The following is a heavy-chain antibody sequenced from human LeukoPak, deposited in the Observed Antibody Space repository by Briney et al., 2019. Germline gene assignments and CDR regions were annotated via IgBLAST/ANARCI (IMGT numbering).Heavy chain of an antibody. CDR3: ARTLRDIVVVVAATAWYYFDY. CDR1: GYTFTGYY. D-gene: IGHD2-15*01. Sequence: ASVMVSCKASGYTFTGYYMHWVRQAPGQGLEWMGWINPNSGGTSYAQKFQGRVTMTRDTPISTAYMELSRLRSDDTAVYYCARTLRDIVVVVAATAWYYFDYWGQGTLVTVSS. V-gene: IGHV1-2*02. CDR2: INPNSGGT. J-gene: IGHJ4*02.